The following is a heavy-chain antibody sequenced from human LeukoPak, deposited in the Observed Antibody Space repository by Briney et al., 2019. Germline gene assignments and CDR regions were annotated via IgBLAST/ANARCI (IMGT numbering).Heavy chain of an antibody. J-gene: IGHJ3*02. V-gene: IGHV4-39*01. CDR3: ASNHIVGAPDAFDI. D-gene: IGHD1-26*01. CDR2: IYYSGST. CDR1: GGSISSSSYY. Sequence: PSETLSLTCTVSGGSISSSSYYWGWIRQPPGKGLEWIGSIYYSGSTYYNPSLKSRVTISVDTSKNQFSLKLSSVTAADTAVYYCASNHIVGAPDAFDIWGQGTMVTVSS.